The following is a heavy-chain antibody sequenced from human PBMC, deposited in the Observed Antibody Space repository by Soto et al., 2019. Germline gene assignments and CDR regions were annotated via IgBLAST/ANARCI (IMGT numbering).Heavy chain of an antibody. D-gene: IGHD3-10*01. J-gene: IGHJ4*02. V-gene: IGHV4-39*07. CDR1: GGSISSSSYY. Sequence: SETLSLTCTVSGGSISSSSYYWGWIRQPPGKGLEWIGSIYDSGSTYYNSSLKSRVTISVDTSKNQFSLKLSSVTAADTAVYYCATSRGEVRGVVVYWGQGTLVTVSS. CDR3: ATSRGEVRGVVVY. CDR2: IYDSGST.